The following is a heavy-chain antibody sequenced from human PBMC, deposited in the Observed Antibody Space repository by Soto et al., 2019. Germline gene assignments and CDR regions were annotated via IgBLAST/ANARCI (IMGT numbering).Heavy chain of an antibody. CDR2: LYHGRST. D-gene: IGHD3-3*01. Sequence: SETLSLTCTVSGGSISGSPTYWGWIRQPPGEGLEWIGSLYHGRSTYYNPSLKSRVTITADTSKNQFSLKLSSVTAADTAVYYCARALTNYNFWSGYLDFDYWGQGTLVTVSS. CDR1: GGSISGSPTY. J-gene: IGHJ4*02. V-gene: IGHV4-39*01. CDR3: ARALTNYNFWSGYLDFDY.